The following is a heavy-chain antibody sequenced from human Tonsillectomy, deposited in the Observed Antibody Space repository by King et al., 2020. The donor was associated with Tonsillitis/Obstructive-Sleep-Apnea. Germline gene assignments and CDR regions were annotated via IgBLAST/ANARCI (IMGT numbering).Heavy chain of an antibody. CDR3: ARSMITFGGVISSDFDY. V-gene: IGHV3-74*01. Sequence: VQLVESGGGLVQPGGSLRLSCAASGFTFSSYWMHWVRQAPGKGLVWVSRINSDGSSTSYADSVKGRFTISRDNAKNTLYLQMNILRAEDTAVYYCARSMITFGGVISSDFDYWGQGTLVTVSS. CDR2: INSDGSST. CDR1: GFTFSSYW. J-gene: IGHJ4*02. D-gene: IGHD3-16*02.